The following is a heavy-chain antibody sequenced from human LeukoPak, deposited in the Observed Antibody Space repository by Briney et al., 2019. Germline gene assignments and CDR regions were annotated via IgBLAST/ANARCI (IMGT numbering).Heavy chain of an antibody. D-gene: IGHD3-10*01. CDR1: GYTFTSYD. J-gene: IGHJ4*02. Sequence: ASAKVSCKASGYTFTSYDINWVRQATGQGLEWMGWMNPNSGDTGYAQTFQGRVTMTRDTSVGTAYMELSSLRSEDTAVYYCARAIRRGELERYWGQATLVTVSS. V-gene: IGHV1-8*01. CDR2: MNPNSGDT. CDR3: ARAIRRGELERY.